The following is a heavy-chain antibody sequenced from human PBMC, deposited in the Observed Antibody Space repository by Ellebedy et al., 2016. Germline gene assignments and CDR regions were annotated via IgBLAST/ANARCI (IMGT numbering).Heavy chain of an antibody. CDR2: ISGSGGST. D-gene: IGHD5-18*01. V-gene: IGHV3-23*01. J-gene: IGHJ4*02. CDR3: AKIRGYSYGTLDY. CDR1: GFTFSSYA. Sequence: GGSLRLXXAASGFTFSSYAMSWVRQAPGKGLEWVSAISGSGGSTYYADSVKGRFTISRDNSKNTLYLQMNSLRAEDTAVYYCAKIRGYSYGTLDYWGQGTLVTVSS.